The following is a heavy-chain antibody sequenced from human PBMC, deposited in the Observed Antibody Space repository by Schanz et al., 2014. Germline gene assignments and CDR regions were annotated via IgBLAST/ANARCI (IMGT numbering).Heavy chain of an antibody. CDR3: ARGSPPYCTSTSCYLEP. J-gene: IGHJ5*02. CDR2: ISAYSGNS. V-gene: IGHV1-18*01. Sequence: QVQLVQSGAEVKKPGASVKVSCKASGYTLTGFGVSWVRQAPGQGREWMGWISAYSGNSKYAQKLQGRVTMTTDTSTNTAYMELRSLTSDDTAVYYCARGSPPYCTSTSCYLEPWGQGTLVTVSS. CDR1: GYTLTGFG. D-gene: IGHD2-2*01.